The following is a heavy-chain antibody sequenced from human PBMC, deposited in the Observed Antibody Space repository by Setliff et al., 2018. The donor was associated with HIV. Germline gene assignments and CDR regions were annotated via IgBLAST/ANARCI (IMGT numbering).Heavy chain of an antibody. CDR2: IIPIFGTA. CDR3: ARAPELYSGSYDAFDI. J-gene: IGHJ3*02. D-gene: IGHD1-26*01. Sequence: SVKVSCKASGGTFSSYAISWVRQAPGQGLEWMGGIIPIFGTANYAQKFQGRVTINTDESTSTAYMEVTSLTSEDTAVYYCARAPELYSGSYDAFDIWGQGTMVTVSS. CDR1: GGTFSSYA. V-gene: IGHV1-69*05.